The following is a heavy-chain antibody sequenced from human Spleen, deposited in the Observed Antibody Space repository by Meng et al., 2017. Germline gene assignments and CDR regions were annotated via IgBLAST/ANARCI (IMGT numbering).Heavy chain of an antibody. V-gene: IGHV3-20*04. CDR3: ARDFDH. CDR2: INWNGAST. Sequence: GESLKISCTASGFTLDDDDMSWVRQAPGKGLECVSGINWNGASTGYADSVKGRFTISRDNAKNALYLQMNSMRAEDTALYYCARDFDHWGQGTLVTVSS. J-gene: IGHJ5*02. CDR1: GFTLDDDD.